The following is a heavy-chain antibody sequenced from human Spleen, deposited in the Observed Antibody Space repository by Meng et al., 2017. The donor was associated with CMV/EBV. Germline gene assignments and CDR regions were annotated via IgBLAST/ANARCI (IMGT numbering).Heavy chain of an antibody. CDR3: ARTSFCTSTGCQNYFDP. V-gene: IGHV4-4*02. Sequence: VSISCPNLSSWVRQPPGKGLESIGEIYHSRKTSYNPSLKSPVIISIDKAQTQFSLRVNSVTAADTAVYYCARTSFCTSTGCQNYFDPWGQGTLVTVSS. CDR2: IYHSRKT. J-gene: IGHJ5*02. CDR1: VSISCPNL. D-gene: IGHD2-2*01.